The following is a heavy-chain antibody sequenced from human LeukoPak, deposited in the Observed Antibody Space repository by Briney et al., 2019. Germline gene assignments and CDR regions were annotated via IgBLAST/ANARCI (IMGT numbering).Heavy chain of an antibody. CDR2: IYTSGST. D-gene: IGHD3-22*01. CDR1: GGSISSYY. J-gene: IGHJ5*02. V-gene: IGHV4-4*07. Sequence: SETLSLTCTVSGGSISSYYRSWIRQPAGKGLEWIGRIYTSGSTNYNPSLKSRVTMSVDTSKNQFSLKLSSVTAADTAVYYCARVSSSGYYFTFDPWGQGTLVTVSS. CDR3: ARVSSSGYYFTFDP.